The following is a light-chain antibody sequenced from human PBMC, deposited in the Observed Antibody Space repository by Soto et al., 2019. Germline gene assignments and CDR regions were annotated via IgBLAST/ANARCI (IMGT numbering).Light chain of an antibody. Sequence: IQMTQSQSTVSASVGDRVTITGRARQAVNSWVAWYQHKSGKAPKLLIYRAATLENGVPSRFSGSGSETEFTLTVSGLQPGDSGTYYCQQYYADSYTFGQGTKVEIK. J-gene: IGKJ2*01. CDR3: QQYYADSYT. V-gene: IGKV1-5*03. CDR2: RAA. CDR1: QAVNSW.